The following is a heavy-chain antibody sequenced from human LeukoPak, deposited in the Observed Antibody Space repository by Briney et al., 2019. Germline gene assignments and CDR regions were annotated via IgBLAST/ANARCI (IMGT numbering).Heavy chain of an antibody. CDR2: INSDGSST. CDR3: ARDGRYYGSGPNYYYYYGMDV. D-gene: IGHD3-10*01. CDR1: GFTFSSYW. J-gene: IGHJ6*02. V-gene: IGHV3-74*01. Sequence: GGSLRLSCAASGFTFSSYWMHWVRQAPGKGLVWVSRINSDGSSTSYADSVKGRFTISRDNAKNTLYLQMNSLRAEDTAVYYCARDGRYYGSGPNYYYYYGMDVWGQGTTVTVSS.